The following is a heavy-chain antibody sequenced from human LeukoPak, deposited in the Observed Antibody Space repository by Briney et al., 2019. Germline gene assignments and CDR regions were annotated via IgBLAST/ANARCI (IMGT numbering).Heavy chain of an antibody. CDR2: IYSGGNT. J-gene: IGHJ4*02. Sequence: TFGSYAMSWVRQPPGKGLEWIASIYSGGNTFYNPSLKSRVTISIDTSKKQFSLKLTSVTAADTAVYYCARDQRSLFDVWGQGSLVTVSS. CDR3: ARDQRSLFDV. D-gene: IGHD1-26*01. V-gene: IGHV4-39*07. CDR1: TFGSYA.